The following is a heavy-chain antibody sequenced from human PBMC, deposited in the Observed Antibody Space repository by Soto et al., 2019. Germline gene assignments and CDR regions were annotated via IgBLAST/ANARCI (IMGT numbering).Heavy chain of an antibody. CDR2: IYYSGST. CDR3: ASGTIFGVVSYYYYMDV. Sequence: ASETLSLTCTVSGGSISSYYWSWIRQPPGKGLEWIGYIYYSGSTNYNPSLKSRVTISVDTSKNQFSLKLSSVTAADTAVYYCASGTIFGVVSYYYYMDVWGKGTTVTVSS. D-gene: IGHD3-3*01. CDR1: GGSISSYY. J-gene: IGHJ6*03. V-gene: IGHV4-59*08.